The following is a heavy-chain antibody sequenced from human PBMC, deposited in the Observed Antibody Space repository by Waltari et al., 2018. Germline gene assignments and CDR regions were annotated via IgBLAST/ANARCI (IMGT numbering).Heavy chain of an antibody. CDR2: IYYSGST. J-gene: IGHJ4*02. D-gene: IGHD4-17*01. V-gene: IGHV4-59*01. Sequence: QVQLQESGPGLVKPSETLSPTCTVSGGSISSYYWSWIRQPPGKGLEWIGYIYYSGSTNYNPSLKSRVTISVDTSKNQFSLKLSSVTAADTAVYYCARNGNGDHSFDYWGQGTLVTVSS. CDR3: ARNGNGDHSFDY. CDR1: GGSISSYY.